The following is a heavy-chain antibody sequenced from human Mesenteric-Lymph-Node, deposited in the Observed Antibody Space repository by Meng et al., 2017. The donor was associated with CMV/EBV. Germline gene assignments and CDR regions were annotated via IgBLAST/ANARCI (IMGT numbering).Heavy chain of an antibody. V-gene: IGHV1-46*01. J-gene: IGHJ5*02. Sequence: FTRHYIPWIRQAPGQGPEWRGMINPSGGATTYAQKFQGRVTMTRVTSTSTVYMELNSLRSEDTAVYYCARGRHYDILSGRGDWFDPWGEGTLVTVSS. CDR3: ARGRHYDILSGRGDWFDP. CDR1: FTRHY. CDR2: INPSGGAT. D-gene: IGHD3-9*01.